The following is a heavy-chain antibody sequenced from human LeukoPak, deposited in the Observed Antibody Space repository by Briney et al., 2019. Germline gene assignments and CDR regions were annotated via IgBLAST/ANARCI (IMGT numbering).Heavy chain of an antibody. Sequence: GRSLRLSCAASGFTFADYAMHWGRQAPGKGLEWGSGISWNSGSIGYADSVKGRFTISRDNAKNSLYLQMNSLRAEDTALYYCAKTDTAMVTGHFDYWGQGTLVTVSS. CDR2: ISWNSGSI. CDR1: GFTFADYA. CDR3: AKTDTAMVTGHFDY. V-gene: IGHV3-9*01. J-gene: IGHJ4*02. D-gene: IGHD5-18*01.